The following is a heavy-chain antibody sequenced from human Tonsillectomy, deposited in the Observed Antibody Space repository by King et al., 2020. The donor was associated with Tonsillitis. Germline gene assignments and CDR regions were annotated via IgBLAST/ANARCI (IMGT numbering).Heavy chain of an antibody. CDR2: ISYDGSNK. V-gene: IGHV3-30-3*01. Sequence: VQLVESGGGVVQPGRSLRLSCAASGFTFSSYAMHWVRQAPGKGLAWVAVISYDGSNKYYEDSVKGRFTISRDNSKNTLYLQMNSLRAEDTAVYYCARDITVVRGDYYFGMDVWGQGTTVTVSS. J-gene: IGHJ6*02. D-gene: IGHD4-23*01. CDR1: GFTFSSYA. CDR3: ARDITVVRGDYYFGMDV.